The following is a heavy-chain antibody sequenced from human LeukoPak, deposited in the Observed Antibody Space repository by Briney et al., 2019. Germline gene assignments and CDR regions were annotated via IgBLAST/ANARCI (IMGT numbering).Heavy chain of an antibody. D-gene: IGHD2-2*01. CDR1: GFPFSTYS. Sequence: GGSLRLSCAASGFPFSTYSAAWVRQAPGKGLEWLSYINGNSRYIKYADSVKGRFTISRDNAKNSLYLQINRRRVDDTAVSYCATARPEGGACDFWRQGTLVTVAS. V-gene: IGHV3-21*05. CDR2: INGNSRYI. J-gene: IGHJ4*02. CDR3: ATARPEGGACDF.